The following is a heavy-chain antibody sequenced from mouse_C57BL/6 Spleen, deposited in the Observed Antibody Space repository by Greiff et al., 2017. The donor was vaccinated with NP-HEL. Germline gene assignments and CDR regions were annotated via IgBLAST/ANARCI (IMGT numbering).Heavy chain of an antibody. Sequence: VQLQQPGAELVKPGASVKMSCKASGYTFTSYWITWVKQRPGQGLEWIGDIYPGSGSTNYNEKFKSKATLTVDTSSSTAYMQLSSLTSEDSAVYYCARRYYGSFYYYAMDYWGQGTSVTVSS. CDR3: ARRYYGSFYYYAMDY. CDR1: GYTFTSYW. CDR2: IYPGSGST. J-gene: IGHJ4*01. V-gene: IGHV1-55*01. D-gene: IGHD1-1*01.